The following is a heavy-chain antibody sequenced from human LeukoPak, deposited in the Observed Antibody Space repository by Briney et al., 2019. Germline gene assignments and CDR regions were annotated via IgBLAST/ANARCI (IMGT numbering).Heavy chain of an antibody. J-gene: IGHJ4*02. V-gene: IGHV1-2*06. CDR2: INPNNGDT. Sequence: GASVKVSCKASGYTLTGYYMHWVRQAPGQGLEWMGRINPNNGDTKYAQKFQGRVTMIRDTSINTAYMELSSLGSDDTAVYYCARSFYDTSGYYLDSWGQGTLVAVSS. CDR3: ARSFYDTSGYYLDS. D-gene: IGHD3-22*01. CDR1: GYTLTGYY.